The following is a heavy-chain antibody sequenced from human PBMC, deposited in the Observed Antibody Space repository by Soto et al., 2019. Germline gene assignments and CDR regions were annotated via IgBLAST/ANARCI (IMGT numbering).Heavy chain of an antibody. CDR3: AKQPYRTSSLVDP. J-gene: IGHJ5*02. CDR1: GFTFDDYA. CDR2: ITWNSGSI. D-gene: IGHD6-6*01. V-gene: IGHV3-9*01. Sequence: PGGSLRLSCAASGFTFDDYAMHWVRQAPGKGLGWVSGITWNSGSIGYADSVKGRFTISRDNAKNSLYLQMNSLRPEDTALYYCAKQPYRTSSLVDPWGQGTLVTVSS.